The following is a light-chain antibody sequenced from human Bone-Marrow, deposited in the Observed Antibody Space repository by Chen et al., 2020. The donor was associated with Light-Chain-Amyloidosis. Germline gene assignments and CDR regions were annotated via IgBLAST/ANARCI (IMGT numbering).Light chain of an antibody. CDR3: QSADSSGTYEVI. V-gene: IGLV3-25*03. J-gene: IGLJ2*01. Sequence: SYELTQPLSVSVSPGQTARITCSGDDLPTEYAYWYQQKPGLAPVLVIQRDTERPSGISERFSGSSSGTTATLTISGVQAEDEADYHCQSADSSGTYEVIFGGGTKLTVL. CDR2: RDT. CDR1: DLPTEY.